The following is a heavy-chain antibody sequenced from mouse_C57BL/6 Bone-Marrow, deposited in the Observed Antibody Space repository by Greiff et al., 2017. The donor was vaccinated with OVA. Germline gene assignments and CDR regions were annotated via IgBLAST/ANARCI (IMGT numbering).Heavy chain of an antibody. CDR2: IDPSDSET. V-gene: IGHV1-52*01. CDR3: ARRGEALDY. Sequence: QVQLQQPGAELVRPGSSVKLSCKASGYTFTSYWMHWVKQRPIQGLEWIGNIDPSDSETPYNQKFKDKATLTVDKSSSTAYMQLSSLTSEDSAVYYCARRGEALDYWGQGTTLTVSS. CDR1: GYTFTSYW. J-gene: IGHJ2*01.